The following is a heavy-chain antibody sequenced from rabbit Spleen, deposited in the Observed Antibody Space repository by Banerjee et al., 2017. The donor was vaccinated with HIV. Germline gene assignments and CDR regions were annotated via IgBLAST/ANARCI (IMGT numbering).Heavy chain of an antibody. CDR3: ARDTGSSFSSYGMDL. J-gene: IGHJ6*01. V-gene: IGHV1S40*01. CDR1: GLDFTSNYW. D-gene: IGHD8-1*01. Sequence: QSLEESGGDLVKPGASLTLTCTASGLDFTSNYWICWVRQAPGKGLEWIACIDVRSTITHYATWAKGRLTISKTSSTTVTLQMTSLTVADTATYFCARDTGSSFSSYGMDLWGPGTLVTVS. CDR2: IDVRSTIT.